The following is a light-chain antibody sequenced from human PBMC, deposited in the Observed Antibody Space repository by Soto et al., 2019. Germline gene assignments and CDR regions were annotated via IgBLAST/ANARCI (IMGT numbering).Light chain of an antibody. J-gene: IGLJ3*02. V-gene: IGLV2-11*01. CDR1: SSDVGAYNH. Sequence: QSALPQPRSVSGSPRQSVTISCTGTSSDVGAYNHVSWYQQHPGKVPKLIINEVSERPSGVPDRFSGSKSGNTASLTISGLQAEDEAEYYCCSHAGSYSWVFGGGTKLTVL. CDR3: CSHAGSYSWV. CDR2: EVS.